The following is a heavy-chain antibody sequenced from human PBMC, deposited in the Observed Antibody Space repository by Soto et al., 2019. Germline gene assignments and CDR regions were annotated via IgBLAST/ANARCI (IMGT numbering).Heavy chain of an antibody. D-gene: IGHD4-17*01. CDR2: IIYTGRT. CDR3: ARHVGNYGEWAVEF. J-gene: IGHJ4*02. Sequence: SETLSLTCTVSGGSVSSGSHYWVWIRQPPGKGLEWISSIIYTGRTYYNPSLKSRITMSVDTSKNHFSLNLSSVTVADTALYYCARHVGNYGEWAVEFWGQGNLVTVS. V-gene: IGHV4-39*01. CDR1: GGSVSSGSHY.